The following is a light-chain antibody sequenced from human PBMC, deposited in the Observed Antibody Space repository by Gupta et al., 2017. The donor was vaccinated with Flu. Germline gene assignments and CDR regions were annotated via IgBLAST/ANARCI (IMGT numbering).Light chain of an antibody. CDR2: AAS. CDR3: QQYGDSPRT. Sequence: PGERATLSCRASRSVSSDYLAWYQHTPGQTPRLLIYAASSRATGIPDRFSGSASGTDFTLTISRLEPEDFAVYYCQQYGDSPRTFGQGTKVEIK. J-gene: IGKJ1*01. CDR1: RSVSSDY. V-gene: IGKV3-20*01.